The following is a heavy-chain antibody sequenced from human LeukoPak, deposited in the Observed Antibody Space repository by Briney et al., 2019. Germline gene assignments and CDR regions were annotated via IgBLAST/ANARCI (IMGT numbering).Heavy chain of an antibody. Sequence: GGSLRLSCVASGFSFSAYDMSWVRQAPGKGLEWVSSVSSSGIYIYYADSVQGRFTISRDNAKNSLYLQMNSLRAEDTAVYYCARASTYDSSGYPYYFDYWGQGTLVTVSS. D-gene: IGHD3-22*01. CDR3: ARASTYDSSGYPYYFDY. J-gene: IGHJ4*02. CDR1: GFSFSAYD. V-gene: IGHV3-21*01. CDR2: VSSSGIYI.